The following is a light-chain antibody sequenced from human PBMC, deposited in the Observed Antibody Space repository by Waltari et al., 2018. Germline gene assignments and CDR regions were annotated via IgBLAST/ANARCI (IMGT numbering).Light chain of an antibody. Sequence: NFMLTQSHSVSESPGRTVPISSTRSRGSVTGTSMHWYQQRPGNAPTPVIYYNNQRPSGVPDRFSGSIDRSSNSASRTISGLKTEDEADYYCQSYDNNIWLFGGGTKVTVL. J-gene: IGLJ3*02. CDR1: RGSVTGTS. V-gene: IGLV6-57*03. CDR2: YNN. CDR3: QSYDNNIWL.